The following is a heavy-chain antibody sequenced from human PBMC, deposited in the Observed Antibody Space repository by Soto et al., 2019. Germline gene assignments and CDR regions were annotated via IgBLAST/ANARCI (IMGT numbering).Heavy chain of an antibody. J-gene: IGHJ3*02. V-gene: IGHV3-11*01. CDR1: GFTFSDYY. Sequence: PGGSLRLSCAASGFTFSDYYMRWIRQAPGKGLEWVSYISSSGSTIYYADSVKGRFTISRDNAKNSLYLQMNSLRAEDTAVYYCARGPDFWSAEDAFDIWGQGTMVTVSS. CDR3: ARGPDFWSAEDAFDI. CDR2: ISSSGSTI. D-gene: IGHD3-3*01.